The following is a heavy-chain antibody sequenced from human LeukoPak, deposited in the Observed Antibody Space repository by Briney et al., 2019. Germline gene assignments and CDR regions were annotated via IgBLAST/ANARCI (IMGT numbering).Heavy chain of an antibody. CDR3: IKDLRLDLHLDTFEI. V-gene: IGHV3-9*01. CDR1: GSTFDDYA. CDR2: ISWDSGHS. D-gene: IGHD1-7*01. J-gene: IGHJ3*02. Sequence: SLRLSCAASGSTFDDYAMHWVRQAPGKGLEWVSSISWDSGHSVHADAVQGRFTISRDNAKNSLYLQMNNLRPEDTALYYCIKDLRLDLHLDTFEIWGQGTMVTVSS.